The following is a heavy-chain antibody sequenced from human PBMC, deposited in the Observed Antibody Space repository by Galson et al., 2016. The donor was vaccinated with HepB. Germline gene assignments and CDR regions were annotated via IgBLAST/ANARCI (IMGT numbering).Heavy chain of an antibody. CDR1: GYAFAGYW. CDR2: IYPDDSGT. D-gene: IGHD1-26*01. CDR3: AKQGGSSYDAFDI. V-gene: IGHV5-51*01. Sequence: QSGAEVKKPGESLKISCEGSGYAFAGYWIGWVRQMPGEGLEWMGIIYPDDSGTRYSPSFLGQVTFSVDKSISTAYLQWSSLKASDTAMYYCAKQGGSSYDAFDIWGQGTMVTGAS. J-gene: IGHJ3*02.